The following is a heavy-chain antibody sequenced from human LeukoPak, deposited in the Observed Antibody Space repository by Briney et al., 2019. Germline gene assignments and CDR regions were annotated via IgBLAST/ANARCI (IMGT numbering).Heavy chain of an antibody. V-gene: IGHV4-59*01. CDR2: IEYSGST. J-gene: IGHJ4*02. Sequence: KPSETLSLTCTVSGGSISTYYWNWIRQPPGRGLEWLGYIEYSGSTNYNPSLKSRLTMSVDSSKNHFSLRLRSVTAADTAVYYCARTSGYWPADFDFWGQGALVIVSS. CDR3: ARTSGYWPADFDF. D-gene: IGHD5-12*01. CDR1: GGSISTYY.